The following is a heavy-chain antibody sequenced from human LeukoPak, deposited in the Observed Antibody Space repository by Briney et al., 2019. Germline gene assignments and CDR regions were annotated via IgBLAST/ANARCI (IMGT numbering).Heavy chain of an antibody. J-gene: IGHJ6*02. V-gene: IGHV4-59*01. D-gene: IGHD6-6*01. CDR1: GGSISSYY. CDR2: IYDSGST. Sequence: PSETLSLTCTVSGGSISSYYWSWIRQPPGKGLEWIGYIYDSGSTDYNPSLKSRVTISVDTSKNQFSLRLSSVTAADTAVYYCARSTWGSSSWYYYGMDVWGQGTMVTVSS. CDR3: ARSTWGSSSWYYYGMDV.